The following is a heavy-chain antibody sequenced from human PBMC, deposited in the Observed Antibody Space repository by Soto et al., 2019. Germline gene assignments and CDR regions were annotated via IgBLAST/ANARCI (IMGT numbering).Heavy chain of an antibody. Sequence: SETLSLTCAVYGGSFSGYYWSWIRQPPGEGLEWIGEINHSGSTNYNPSLKSRVTISVDTSKNQFSLKLSSVTAADTAVYYCARGSRKKTGSYVFGFDYWGQGTLVTVSS. V-gene: IGHV4-34*01. CDR2: INHSGST. CDR3: ARGSRKKTGSYVFGFDY. D-gene: IGHD3-10*01. J-gene: IGHJ4*02. CDR1: GGSFSGYY.